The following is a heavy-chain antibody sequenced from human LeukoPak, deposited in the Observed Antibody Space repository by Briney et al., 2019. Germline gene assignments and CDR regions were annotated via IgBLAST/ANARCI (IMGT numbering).Heavy chain of an antibody. D-gene: IGHD1-1*01. CDR2: INSDGSIT. Sequence: GGSLRLSCAASGFTFSSHWMHWVRQAPGKGLVWVSRINSDGSITTYADSAQGRFTISRDNAKNTLYLQMNSLRVEDTAVYYCARDYNWNPPDYRGQGTLVTVSS. CDR3: ARDYNWNPPDY. V-gene: IGHV3-74*01. J-gene: IGHJ4*02. CDR1: GFTFSSHW.